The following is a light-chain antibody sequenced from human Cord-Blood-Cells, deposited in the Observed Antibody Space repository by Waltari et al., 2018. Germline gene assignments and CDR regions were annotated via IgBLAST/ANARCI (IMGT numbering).Light chain of an antibody. CDR3: SSYTSSSTLVV. V-gene: IGLV2-14*01. J-gene: IGLJ2*01. Sequence: QSALTQPASVSGSPGQSITISCTGTSSDIGGYNYVSWYQQHPGKAPKLMIYTFSNRPTGVSNRFSGSNSGNTASMTISGLQAEDEADYYGSSYTSSSTLVVFGGGTKLTGL. CDR2: TFS. CDR1: SSDIGGYNY.